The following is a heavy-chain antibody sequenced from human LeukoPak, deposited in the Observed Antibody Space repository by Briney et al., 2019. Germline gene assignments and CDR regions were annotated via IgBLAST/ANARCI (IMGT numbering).Heavy chain of an antibody. CDR1: GFTFISYW. CDR3: ARDGQWLDYYYYMDV. D-gene: IGHD3-22*01. J-gene: IGHJ6*03. CDR2: ISSSSSTI. V-gene: IGHV3-48*01. Sequence: GVSLRLSCAASGFTFISYWMSWVRQAPGKGLEWVSYISSSSSTIYYADSVKGRFTISRDNAKNSLYLQMNSLRAEDTAVYYCARDGQWLDYYYYMDVWGKGTTVTVSS.